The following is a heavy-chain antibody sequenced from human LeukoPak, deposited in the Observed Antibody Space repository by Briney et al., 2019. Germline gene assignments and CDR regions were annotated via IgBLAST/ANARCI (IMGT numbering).Heavy chain of an antibody. Sequence: GGSLRLSCAASGFSISAYWMTWVRQAPGKGLEWVANINQDGSAKYSVDSVKGRFPISRDNAKNSLYLQMDSLRAEDTAVYYCARDLVVVRSYFYYGMDVWGQGTTVTVSS. CDR2: INQDGSAK. CDR3: ARDLVVVRSYFYYGMDV. D-gene: IGHD2-21*01. V-gene: IGHV3-7*01. CDR1: GFSISAYW. J-gene: IGHJ6*02.